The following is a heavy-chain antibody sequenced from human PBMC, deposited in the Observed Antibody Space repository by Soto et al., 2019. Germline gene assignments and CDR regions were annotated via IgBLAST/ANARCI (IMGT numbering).Heavy chain of an antibody. CDR1: GFTFSSYG. Sequence: QVQLVESGGGVVQPGRSLRLSCAASGFTFSSYGMHWVRQAPGKGLEWVAVISYDGSNKYYADSVKGRFTISRDNSKNTLYLQMNSLRAEDTAVYYCAKDPSWELQYYFDYWGQGTLVTVSS. CDR2: ISYDGSNK. J-gene: IGHJ4*02. D-gene: IGHD1-26*01. V-gene: IGHV3-30*18. CDR3: AKDPSWELQYYFDY.